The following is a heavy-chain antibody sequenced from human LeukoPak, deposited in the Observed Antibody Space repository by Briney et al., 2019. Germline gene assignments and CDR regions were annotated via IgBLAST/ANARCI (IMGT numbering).Heavy chain of an antibody. Sequence: SAPTLVNPTQTLTLTCTVSGFSLSTSGMCVSWIRQPPGKALEWRARIYWDDDKSYSTSLKTRLTISKDTSKNQVVLTMTNMDPVDTATYYCARTIRGDDYYYYGMDVWGQGTTVTVSS. J-gene: IGHJ6*02. CDR1: GFSLSTSGMC. CDR3: ARTIRGDDYYYYGMDV. V-gene: IGHV2-70*11. D-gene: IGHD3-10*01. CDR2: IYWDDDK.